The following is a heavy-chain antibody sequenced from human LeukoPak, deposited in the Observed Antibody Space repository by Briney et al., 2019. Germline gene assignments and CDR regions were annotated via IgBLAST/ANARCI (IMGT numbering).Heavy chain of an antibody. Sequence: ASVKVSCKASGYTFTGYYMHWVRQAPGQGLEWMGWINPNSGGTNYAQKFQGRVTMTRDTSISTAYMELSRLRSDDTAVYYCASTYYYDSSGYPPYYYGMDVWGQGTTVTVSS. CDR2: INPNSGGT. V-gene: IGHV1-2*02. D-gene: IGHD3-22*01. CDR1: GYTFTGYY. CDR3: ASTYYYDSSGYPPYYYGMDV. J-gene: IGHJ6*02.